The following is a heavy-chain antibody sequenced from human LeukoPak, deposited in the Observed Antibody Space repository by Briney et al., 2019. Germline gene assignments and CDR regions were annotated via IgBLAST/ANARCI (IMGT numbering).Heavy chain of an antibody. CDR3: GKDAHSSGWRGGVDS. J-gene: IGHJ4*02. V-gene: IGHV3-30*18. Sequence: QPGRSLTLSCAASGFTFSTYGMHWVRQAPGKGLEWVALISYTGGNKYYADSVKGRFTISRDNPNNTLYLQVNSLRAEDTAVYYCGKDAHSSGWRGGVDSWGQGTLVTVSS. CDR1: GFTFSTYG. CDR2: ISYTGGNK. D-gene: IGHD6-19*01.